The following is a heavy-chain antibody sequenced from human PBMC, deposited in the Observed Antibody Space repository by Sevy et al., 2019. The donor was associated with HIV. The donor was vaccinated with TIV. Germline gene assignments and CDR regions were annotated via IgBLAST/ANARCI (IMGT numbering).Heavy chain of an antibody. V-gene: IGHV3-30*18. J-gene: IGHJ5*02. Sequence: GGSLRLSCAASGFTFSSYGMHWVRQAPGKGLEWVAVISYDGSNKYYADSVKGRFTISRDNSKNTRYLQMNSRRAEDTAVYYCAKKAAGYSYGDAWGQGTLVTVSS. CDR3: AKKAAGYSYGDA. D-gene: IGHD5-18*01. CDR1: GFTFSSYG. CDR2: ISYDGSNK.